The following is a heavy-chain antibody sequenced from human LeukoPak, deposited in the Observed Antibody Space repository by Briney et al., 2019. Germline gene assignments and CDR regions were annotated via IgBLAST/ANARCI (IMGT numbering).Heavy chain of an antibody. D-gene: IGHD2-15*01. CDR3: ARVGNGRSWDY. CDR1: GFTFSSFE. V-gene: IGHV3-48*02. J-gene: IGHJ4*02. Sequence: PRGSLRLSCAASGFTFSSFEMNWVRQAPGKGLEWISYISLGNSTMFYADSVKGRFTISRDNAKNSLYLQMNSLRDDDTAVYYCARVGNGRSWDYWGQGTLVSVYS. CDR2: ISLGNSTM.